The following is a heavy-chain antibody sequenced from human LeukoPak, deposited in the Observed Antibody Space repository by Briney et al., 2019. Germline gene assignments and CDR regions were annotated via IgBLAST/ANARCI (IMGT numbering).Heavy chain of an antibody. D-gene: IGHD3-3*01. CDR2: INNDGSST. J-gene: IGHJ4*02. Sequence: GGSLRLSCAASGFTFSSYWMSWVRQAPGKGLVWLSRINNDGSSTIYADSVKGRFTFSRDNAENTLFLEMSSLRVEGTAVYYCVRERNNFWSGHHSIFDSWGQGTLVTVSS. CDR1: GFTFSSYW. CDR3: VRERNNFWSGHHSIFDS. V-gene: IGHV3-74*01.